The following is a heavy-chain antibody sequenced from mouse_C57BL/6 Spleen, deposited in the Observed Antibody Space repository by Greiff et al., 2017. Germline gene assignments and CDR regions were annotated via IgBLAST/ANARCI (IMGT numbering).Heavy chain of an antibody. V-gene: IGHV1-59*01. CDR3: ARVPSTMAYFDY. Sequence: QVHVKQPGAELVRPGTSVKLSCKASGYTFTSYWMHWVKQRPGQGLEWIGVIDPSDSYTNYNQKFKGKATLTVDPSSSTAYMQLSSLTSEDSAVYYCARVPSTMAYFDYWGQGTTLTVSS. D-gene: IGHD2-1*01. CDR1: GYTFTSYW. J-gene: IGHJ2*01. CDR2: IDPSDSYT.